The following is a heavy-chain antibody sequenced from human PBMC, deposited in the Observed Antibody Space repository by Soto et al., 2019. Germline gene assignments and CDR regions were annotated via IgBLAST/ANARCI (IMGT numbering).Heavy chain of an antibody. D-gene: IGHD2-21*02. CDR2: MYNTGST. Sequence: TLSLTCTVSGGSISSYYWSWIRQPPGKGLEWIGYMYNTGSTIYNPSLKSRVTISVDTSKNQFSLKLNSVTAADTAVYYCARDLWGYCGTDCYPLDVWGQGTTVTVSS. CDR3: ARDLWGYCGTDCYPLDV. CDR1: GGSISSYY. J-gene: IGHJ6*02. V-gene: IGHV4-59*01.